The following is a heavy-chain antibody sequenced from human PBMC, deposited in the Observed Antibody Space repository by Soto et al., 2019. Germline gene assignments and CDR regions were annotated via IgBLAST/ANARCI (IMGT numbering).Heavy chain of an antibody. Sequence: GWCLRLSCAASGFIFSDYEINWVCQAPWTGLEWGSYISGSGLTIYYADSVKGRFTISRDNAKNSLYLQMNSLGVEDTAVYYCARGSYRNTYNSFDSWGQGILVTVSS. V-gene: IGHV3-48*03. D-gene: IGHD5-12*01. CDR3: ARGSYRNTYNSFDS. J-gene: IGHJ5*02. CDR1: GFIFSDYE. CDR2: ISGSGLTI.